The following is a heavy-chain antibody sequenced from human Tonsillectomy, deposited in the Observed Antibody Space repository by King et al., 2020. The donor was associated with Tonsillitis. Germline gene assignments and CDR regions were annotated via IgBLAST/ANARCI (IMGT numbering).Heavy chain of an antibody. V-gene: IGHV5-51*01. J-gene: IGHJ3*02. CDR1: EYIFTTYYW. Sequence: VQLVESGAEVKKPGESLRISCKGSEYIFTTYYWIGWVRQMPGKGLEWMGIIYPGDSDTRYSPYFQGQVTISADKSISTTYVQWDSLKASDTAMYYCARRGDAYNAFDIWGHGTMVTVSS. CDR3: ARRGDAYNAFDI. D-gene: IGHD2-21*01. CDR2: IYPGDSDT.